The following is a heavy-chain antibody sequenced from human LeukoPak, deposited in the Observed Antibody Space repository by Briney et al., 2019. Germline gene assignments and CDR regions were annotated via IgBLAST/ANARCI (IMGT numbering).Heavy chain of an antibody. CDR1: GFTFSTYW. CDR3: ARDRVWTVLY. V-gene: IGHV3-7*01. Sequence: PGGSLRLSCAASGFTFSTYWMSWVRQAPGKGLEWVANINQDGSEKYYVDSVKGRFTISRDNAKNSLYLHMNSLRAEDRATYYCARDRVWTVLYWGQGTLVTVSS. J-gene: IGHJ4*02. CDR2: INQDGSEK. D-gene: IGHD6-13*01.